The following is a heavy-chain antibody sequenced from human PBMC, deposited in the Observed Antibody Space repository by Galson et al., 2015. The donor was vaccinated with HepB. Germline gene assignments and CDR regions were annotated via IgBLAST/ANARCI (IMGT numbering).Heavy chain of an antibody. Sequence: QSGAEVKKPGESLKISCKGSGSSFTSYWIGWVRQMPGKGLEWMGLIYPGDSGIRYSPSFQGQVTISADKSISTAYLQWSSLKASDTAMYYCARPLGVGDGDDAFDIWGQGTMVTVSS. J-gene: IGHJ3*02. CDR3: ARPLGVGDGDDAFDI. CDR1: GSSFTSYW. D-gene: IGHD4-17*01. V-gene: IGHV5-51*01. CDR2: IYPGDSGI.